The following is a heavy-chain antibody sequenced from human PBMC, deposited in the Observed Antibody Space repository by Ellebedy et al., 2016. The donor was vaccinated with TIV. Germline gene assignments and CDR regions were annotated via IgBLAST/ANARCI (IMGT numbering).Heavy chain of an antibody. CDR2: ISSSSSTI. CDR1: GFTFSSYS. V-gene: IGHV3-48*04. CDR3: ARDGDQYFYGMDV. Sequence: GGSLRLXCAASGFTFSSYSMNWVRQAPGKGLEWVSYISSSSSTIYYADSVKGRFTISRDNAKNSLYLQMNSLRAKDTAVYYCARDGDQYFYGMDVWGQGTTVTVSS. J-gene: IGHJ6*02. D-gene: IGHD2-2*01.